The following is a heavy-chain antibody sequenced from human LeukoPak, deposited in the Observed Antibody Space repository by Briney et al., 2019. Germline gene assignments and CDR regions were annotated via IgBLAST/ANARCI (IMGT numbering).Heavy chain of an antibody. V-gene: IGHV3-11*04. CDR1: GFSFSDHH. CDR2: ISSSGNTK. CDR3: ARDRSTIFGVVNAFDI. J-gene: IGHJ3*02. D-gene: IGHD3-3*01. Sequence: PGGSLRLSCAASGFSFSDHHMSWIRQAPGKGLEWVSYISSSGNTKYYADSVKGRFTISRDNAKDSLYLQMNSLRAEDTAVYFCARDRSTIFGVVNAFDIWGQGTMVTVSS.